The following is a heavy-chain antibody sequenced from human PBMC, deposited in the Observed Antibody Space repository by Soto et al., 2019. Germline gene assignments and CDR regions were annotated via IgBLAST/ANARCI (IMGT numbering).Heavy chain of an antibody. D-gene: IGHD1-26*01. J-gene: IGHJ3*02. CDR2: ISYDGSNK. Sequence: RRLSCAASGFTFSSYAMHWVRQAPGKGLEWVAVISYDGSNKYYADSVKGRFTISRDNSKNTLYLQMNSLRAEDTAVYYCARESVGATISDAFDIWGQGTMVTVSS. CDR1: GFTFSSYA. CDR3: ARESVGATISDAFDI. V-gene: IGHV3-30-3*01.